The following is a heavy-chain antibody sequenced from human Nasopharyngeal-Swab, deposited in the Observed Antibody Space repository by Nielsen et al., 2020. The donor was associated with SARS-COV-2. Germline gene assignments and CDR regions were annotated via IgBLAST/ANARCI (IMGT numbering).Heavy chain of an antibody. CDR2: TRNKEKGFTT. J-gene: IGHJ4*02. V-gene: IGHV3-72*01. CDR1: GFTFSDHY. Sequence: GESLKISCAASGFTFSDHYMDWVRQAPGKGLEWVGRTRNKEKGFTTEYAASVKGRFTVSSDESKNSVYLQMDSLRIEDTAVYYCARRRSTSWGMDVWGQGTLVTVSS. D-gene: IGHD2-2*01. CDR3: ARRRSTSWGMDV.